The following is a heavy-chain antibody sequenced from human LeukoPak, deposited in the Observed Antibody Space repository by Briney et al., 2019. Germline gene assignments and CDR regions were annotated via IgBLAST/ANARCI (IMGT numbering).Heavy chain of an antibody. CDR1: GFTFTSYG. J-gene: IGHJ4*02. V-gene: IGHV1-18*04. CDR3: ARDLGYGDYGGASYFDY. Sequence: ASLKLSCTASGFTFTSYGISWVRQAPGQGLEWMGCISTYNGNTNYAQPLKGRVTMTTDTSTSTAYMELRSLRSDDPAVYYCARDLGYGDYGGASYFDYWGQGTLVTVSS. D-gene: IGHD4-17*01. CDR2: ISTYNGNT.